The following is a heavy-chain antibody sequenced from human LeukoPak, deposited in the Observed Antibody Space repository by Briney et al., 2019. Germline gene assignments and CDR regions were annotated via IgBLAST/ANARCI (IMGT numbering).Heavy chain of an antibody. CDR1: RFSFSAFA. CDR3: VKDPNWYDGY. CDR2: IDGSGETT. J-gene: IGHJ4*02. Sequence: GGSLRLSCAASRFSFSAFAMSWVRQASGKGLEWVSTIDGSGETTYYADSVKGRFTISRDNSKNTLYLQMNSLRAEDTATYYCVKDPNWYDGYWGQGTLVTVSS. V-gene: IGHV3-23*01. D-gene: IGHD1-1*01.